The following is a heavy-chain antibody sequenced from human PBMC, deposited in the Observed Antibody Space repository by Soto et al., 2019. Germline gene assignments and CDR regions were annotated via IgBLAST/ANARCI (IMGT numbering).Heavy chain of an antibody. D-gene: IGHD1-7*01. CDR3: ARNTGTPYYYYGMDV. V-gene: IGHV4-59*01. Sequence: SETLSLTCTVSGGSISSYYWSWIRQPPGKGLEWIGYIYYSGSTNYNPSLQSRVTISVDTSKNQFSLKLSSVTAADTAVYYCARNTGTPYYYYGMDVWGQGTTVTVSS. CDR2: IYYSGST. CDR1: GGSISSYY. J-gene: IGHJ6*02.